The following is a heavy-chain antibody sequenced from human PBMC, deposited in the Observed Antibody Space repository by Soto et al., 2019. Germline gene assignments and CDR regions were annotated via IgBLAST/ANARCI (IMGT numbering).Heavy chain of an antibody. J-gene: IGHJ6*02. CDR3: ATDFTRTAVAQPYYYYGMDV. Sequence: ASVKVSCKASGYTFTSYYMHWVRQAPGQGLEWMGIINPSGGSTSYAQKFQGRVTMTRDTSTSTVYMELSSLRSEDTAVYYCATDFTRTAVAQPYYYYGMDVWGQGTTVTVSS. D-gene: IGHD6-19*01. CDR1: GYTFTSYY. CDR2: INPSGGST. V-gene: IGHV1-46*01.